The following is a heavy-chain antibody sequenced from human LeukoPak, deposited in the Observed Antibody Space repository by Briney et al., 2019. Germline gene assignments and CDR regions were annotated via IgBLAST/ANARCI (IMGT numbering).Heavy chain of an antibody. V-gene: IGHV3-21*01. CDR2: ISSSSSYI. D-gene: IGHD5-18*01. J-gene: IGHJ4*02. CDR1: GFTFSSYE. CDR3: ARDFSGIVDTVLVYYFDY. Sequence: GGSLRLSCVVSGFTFSSYEMNWVRQAPGKGLEWVSSISSSSSYIYYADSVKGRFTISRDNAKNSLYLQMNSLRAEDTAVYYCARDFSGIVDTVLVYYFDYWGQGTLVTVSS.